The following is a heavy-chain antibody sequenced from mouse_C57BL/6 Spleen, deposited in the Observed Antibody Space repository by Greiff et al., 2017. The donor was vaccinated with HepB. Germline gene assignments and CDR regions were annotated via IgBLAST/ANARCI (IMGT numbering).Heavy chain of an antibody. J-gene: IGHJ2*01. D-gene: IGHD6-1*01. V-gene: IGHV1-83*01. CDR1: YTFTDYYM. CDR2: YPGSGNTY. Sequence: VQLQQSGPELVKPGASVKMSCKASGYTFTDYYMHWVKQKPGKGLEWIGEIYPGSGNTYYNEKFKGKATLTADTSSSTAYMQLSSLTSEDSAVYFCARGGGEAHNYFDYWGQGTTLTVSS. CDR3: RGGGEAHNYFDY.